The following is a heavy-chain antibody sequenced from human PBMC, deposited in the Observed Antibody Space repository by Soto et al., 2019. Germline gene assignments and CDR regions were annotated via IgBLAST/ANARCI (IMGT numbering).Heavy chain of an antibody. V-gene: IGHV6-1*01. Sequence: SEALSLTCAISGDSVSSSSVTWNWIRQSPSRGLEWLGRTYYRSKWYNDYAESVKSRITINPDTSKNQFSLHLNSVTPEDTAVYYCVRLIGNSWLDFWGQGTLVTVSS. CDR2: TYYRSKWYN. D-gene: IGHD1-26*01. CDR1: GDSVSSSSVT. CDR3: VRLIGNSWLDF. J-gene: IGHJ5*01.